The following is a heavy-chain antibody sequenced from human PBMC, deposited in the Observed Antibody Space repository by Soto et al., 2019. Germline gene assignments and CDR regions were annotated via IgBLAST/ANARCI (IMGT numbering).Heavy chain of an antibody. V-gene: IGHV1-3*01. D-gene: IGHD6-19*01. J-gene: IGHJ4*02. CDR2: INAGNGNT. CDR3: ARDGAVAGNINFDY. CDR1: GYTFTNYA. Sequence: QVQLVQSGAEVKKPGASVKVSCKASGYTFTNYAMHWVRQAPGQRLEWMGWINAGNGNTKYSQKCQGRVTITRDTSASTAYMDLSSLRSENTAVYYCARDGAVAGNINFDYWGQGTLVTVSS.